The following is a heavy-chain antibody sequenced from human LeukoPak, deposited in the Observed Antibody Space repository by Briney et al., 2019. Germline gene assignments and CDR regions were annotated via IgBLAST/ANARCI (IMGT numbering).Heavy chain of an antibody. CDR2: IFPTGST. CDR3: ARMAGRTVDH. V-gene: IGHV4-30-2*01. J-gene: IGHJ4*02. CDR1: GASISTVGYS. Sequence: PSETLSLTCAVSGASISTVGYSWSWIRQPPGKGLEWIGYIFPTGSTSYNPSLKRRLTISLDRSNNQFSLRLNSVTAAGTAVYYCARMAGRTVDHWGQGTLVTVSS. D-gene: IGHD1-1*01.